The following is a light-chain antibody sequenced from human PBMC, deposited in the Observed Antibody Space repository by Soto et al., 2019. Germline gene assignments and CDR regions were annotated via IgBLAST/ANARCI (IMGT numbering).Light chain of an antibody. J-gene: IGKJ1*01. Sequence: IVLTQSPATLSLSPGERATLSCRASQSVDYSLAWYQQKPGQAPRLLIYDASNRATGIPARFSGSGSGTDFPLTISSLEPEDFAVYYCQQRTNWPPWTFGQGTKVEIK. CDR2: DAS. V-gene: IGKV3-11*01. CDR1: QSVDYS. CDR3: QQRTNWPPWT.